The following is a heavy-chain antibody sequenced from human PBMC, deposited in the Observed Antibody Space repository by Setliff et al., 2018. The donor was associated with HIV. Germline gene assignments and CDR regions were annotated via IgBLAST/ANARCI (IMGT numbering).Heavy chain of an antibody. CDR3: ARAPTGELDF. Sequence: SETLSLTCAVSGDSISSSIYYWGWIRQPPGKGLEWIGSVYYGGSTYYNPSLKSRVTISVDTSNDRFSLRLSSVTAADTAVYYCARAPTGELDFWGQGTLVTVSS. CDR2: VYYGGST. V-gene: IGHV4-39*07. D-gene: IGHD7-27*01. J-gene: IGHJ4*02. CDR1: GDSISSSIYY.